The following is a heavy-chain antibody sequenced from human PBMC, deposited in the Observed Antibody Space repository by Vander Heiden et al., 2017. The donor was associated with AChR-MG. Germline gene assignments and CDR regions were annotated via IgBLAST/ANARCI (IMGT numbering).Heavy chain of an antibody. CDR1: GYTFTSYY. V-gene: IGHV1-46*01. D-gene: IGHD3-22*01. Sequence: ASVKVSCKASGYTFTSYYMHWVRPAPGQGLEWMGIINPSGGSTSYAQKVQGRVTMTSDTSTSTVYMELSSLRSEDTAVYYCARDGRRSYYDSSGYLNPDAFDIWGQGTMVTVSS. CDR2: INPSGGST. J-gene: IGHJ3*02. CDR3: ARDGRRSYYDSSGYLNPDAFDI.